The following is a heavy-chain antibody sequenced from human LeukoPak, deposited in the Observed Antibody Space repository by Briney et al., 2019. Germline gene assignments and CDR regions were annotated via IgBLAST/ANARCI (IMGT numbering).Heavy chain of an antibody. V-gene: IGHV3-73*01. Sequence: GGSLRLSCAASGFTFSGSAMHWVRQASGKGLEWIGRIRSKTNSYATAYAASVKGRFTISRDDSKNTAYLQMNSLKTEDTAVYYCARRAGAYSRPYDYWGQGTLVTVSS. D-gene: IGHD4/OR15-4a*01. CDR3: ARRAGAYSRPYDY. J-gene: IGHJ4*02. CDR2: IRSKTNSYAT. CDR1: GFTFSGSA.